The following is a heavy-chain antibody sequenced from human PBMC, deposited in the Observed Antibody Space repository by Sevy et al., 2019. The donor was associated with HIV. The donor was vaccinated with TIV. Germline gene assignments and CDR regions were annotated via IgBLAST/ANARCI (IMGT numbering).Heavy chain of an antibody. V-gene: IGHV1-46*03. CDR1: GYTFTSYY. CDR3: ARGTGYTPDFDY. Sequence: ASVKVSCKASGYTFTSYYIHWVRQAPGQGLEWMGIINPSGGSASYPQNFQDRVTMTRDTSTSTVYMELSSLRSGDTAVYYCARGTGYTPDFDYWGQGTLVTVSS. CDR2: INPSGGSA. J-gene: IGHJ4*02. D-gene: IGHD5-12*01.